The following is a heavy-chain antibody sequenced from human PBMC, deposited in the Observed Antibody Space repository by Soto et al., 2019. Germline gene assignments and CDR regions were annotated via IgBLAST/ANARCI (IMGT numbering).Heavy chain of an antibody. V-gene: IGHV1-18*01. D-gene: IGHD2-8*01. CDR2: ISAYNGNT. J-gene: IGHJ3*02. CDR1: GYTFTSYG. Sequence: GASVKVSCKASGYTFTSYGISWVRQAPGQGLEWMGWISAYNGNTNYEQKLQGRVTMTTDTSTSTAYMELRSLRSDDTAVYYCALLMVYADRDIWGKGTIVTISS. CDR3: ALLMVYADRDI.